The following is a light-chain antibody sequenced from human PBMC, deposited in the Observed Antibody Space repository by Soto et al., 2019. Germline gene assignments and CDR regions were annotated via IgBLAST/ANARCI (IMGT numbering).Light chain of an antibody. CDR3: QQYNSYPLT. CDR1: QGISSY. J-gene: IGKJ1*01. V-gene: IGKV1-16*01. CDR2: AAS. Sequence: DIQMTQSPSSLSASVGDRVTITCRASQGISSYLVWFQQKPGKAPKSLIYAASDLQSGVPSRFSGSGSETDFTLTISSLQPEDFATYYCQQYNSYPLTFGQGTKVDIK.